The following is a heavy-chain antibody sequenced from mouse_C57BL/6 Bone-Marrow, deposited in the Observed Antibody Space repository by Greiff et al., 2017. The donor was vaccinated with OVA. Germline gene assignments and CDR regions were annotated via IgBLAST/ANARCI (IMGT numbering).Heavy chain of an antibody. J-gene: IGHJ3*01. D-gene: IGHD1-1*01. CDR3: ARGRVYYYGSTWFAY. CDR2: ISPRDGST. CDR1: GYTFTDHT. V-gene: IGHV1-78*01. Sequence: QVQLKQSDAELVKPGASVKISCKVSGYTFTDHTIHWMKQRPEQGLEWIGYISPRDGSTKYNEKFKGKATLTADKSSSTAYMQLNSLTSEDSAVYFCARGRVYYYGSTWFAYWGQGTLVTVSA.